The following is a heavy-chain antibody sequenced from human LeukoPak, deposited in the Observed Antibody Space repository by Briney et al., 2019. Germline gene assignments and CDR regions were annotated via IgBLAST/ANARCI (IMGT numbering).Heavy chain of an antibody. D-gene: IGHD3-22*01. CDR3: ARPTDYYDSSGYYRY. CDR2: IIPILGIA. CDR1: GYTFTGYY. V-gene: IGHV1-69*02. Sequence: VASVKVSCKASGYTFTGYYMHWVRQAPGQGLEWMGRIIPILGIANYAQKFQGRVTITADKSTSTAYMELSSLRSEDTAVYYCARPTDYYDSSGYYRYWGQGTLVTVSS. J-gene: IGHJ4*02.